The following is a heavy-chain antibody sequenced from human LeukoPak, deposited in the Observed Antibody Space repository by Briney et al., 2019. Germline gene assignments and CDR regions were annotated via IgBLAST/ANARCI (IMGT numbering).Heavy chain of an antibody. J-gene: IGHJ4*02. CDR1: GFTFSSYA. CDR2: ISGSGGST. Sequence: GGSLRLSCAASGFTFSSYAMSWVRQAPGKGLEWVSAISGSGGSTYYADSVKGRFTISRDNSKNTLYLQMNSLRAEDTAVYYCAKDPNYDSIGSSDYWGQGTLVTVSS. V-gene: IGHV3-23*01. CDR3: AKDPNYDSIGSSDY. D-gene: IGHD3-22*01.